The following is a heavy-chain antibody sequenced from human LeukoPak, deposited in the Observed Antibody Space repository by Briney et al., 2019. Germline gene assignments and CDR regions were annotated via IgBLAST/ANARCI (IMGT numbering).Heavy chain of an antibody. CDR3: ASDYYDSSGYYPLTDY. V-gene: IGHV1-69*13. Sequence: SVKVSCKASGGTFSSYAISWVRQAPGQGLEWMGGIIPIFGAANYAQKFQGRVTITADESTSTAYMELSSLRSEDTAVYYCASDYYDSSGYYPLTDYWGQGTLVTVSS. CDR2: IIPIFGAA. CDR1: GGTFSSYA. J-gene: IGHJ4*02. D-gene: IGHD3-22*01.